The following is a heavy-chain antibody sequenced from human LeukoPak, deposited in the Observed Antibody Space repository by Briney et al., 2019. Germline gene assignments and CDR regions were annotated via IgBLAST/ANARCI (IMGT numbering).Heavy chain of an antibody. CDR3: ARFETTVTTNAFDI. J-gene: IGHJ3*02. CDR2: ITSSSSYM. V-gene: IGHV3-21*01. D-gene: IGHD4-17*01. Sequence: RGSLRLSCAASGFTFSAYSMNWVRQAPGKGLEWVSSITSSSSYMYYADSVKGRFTISRDNAKNSLFLQMNSLRAEDTAVYYCARFETTVTTNAFDIWGQGTMVTVSS. CDR1: GFTFSAYS.